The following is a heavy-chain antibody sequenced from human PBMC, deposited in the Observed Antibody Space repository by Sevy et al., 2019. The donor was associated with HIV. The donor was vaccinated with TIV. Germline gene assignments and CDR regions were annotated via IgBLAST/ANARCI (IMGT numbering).Heavy chain of an antibody. J-gene: IGHJ5*02. CDR1: GGSISSYY. CDR2: IYYSGST. CDR3: ARLENWFDP. V-gene: IGHV4-59*01. Sequence: SETLSLTCTVSGGSISSYYWSWIRQPPGKGLEWIGYIYYSGSTNYNPSLKSRVTISVDTSKNQFSLKLSSVTAADTAVYYYARLENWFDPWGQGTLVTVSS.